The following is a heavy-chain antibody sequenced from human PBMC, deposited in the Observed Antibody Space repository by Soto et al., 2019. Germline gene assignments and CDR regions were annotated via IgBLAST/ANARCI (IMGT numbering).Heavy chain of an antibody. CDR1: GGSISSSSYY. V-gene: IGHV4-39*02. CDR2: IYYSGST. CDR3: AREKGIAARPTDY. Sequence: PSETLSLTCTVSGGSISSSSYYWGWIRQPPGKGLEWIGSIYYSGSTYYNPSLKSRVTISVDTSKNQFSLKLSSVTAADTAVYYCAREKGIAARPTDYWGQGTLVNVSS. D-gene: IGHD6-6*01. J-gene: IGHJ4*02.